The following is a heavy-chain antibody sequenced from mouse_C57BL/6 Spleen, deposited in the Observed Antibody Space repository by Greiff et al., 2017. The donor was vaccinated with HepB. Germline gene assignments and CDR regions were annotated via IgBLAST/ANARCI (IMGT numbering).Heavy chain of an antibody. Sequence: EVKLMESGGGLVKPGGSLKLSCAASGFTFSSYTMSWVRQTPEKRLEWVATISGGGGNTYYPDSVKGRFTISRDNAKNTLYLQMSSLRSEDMALYYCARIYYDYPWFAYWGQGTLVTVSA. D-gene: IGHD2-4*01. CDR2: ISGGGGNT. CDR1: GFTFSSYT. CDR3: ARIYYDYPWFAY. J-gene: IGHJ3*01. V-gene: IGHV5-9*01.